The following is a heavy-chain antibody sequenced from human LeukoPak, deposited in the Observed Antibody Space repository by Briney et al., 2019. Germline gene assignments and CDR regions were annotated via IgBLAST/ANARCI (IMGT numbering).Heavy chain of an antibody. J-gene: IGHJ4*02. CDR1: GFSFSTYV. D-gene: IGHD3-3*01. V-gene: IGHV3-23*01. Sequence: GGSLRLSCATSGFSFSTYVMSWVRQAPGKGLEWVSSVGGDGRFTYHADSVKGRFTISRDNSKNTLYLQMNSLRAEDTAVYYCAKGRYDFWSGYYQADYFDYWGQGTLVTVSS. CDR2: VGGDGRFT. CDR3: AKGRYDFWSGYYQADYFDY.